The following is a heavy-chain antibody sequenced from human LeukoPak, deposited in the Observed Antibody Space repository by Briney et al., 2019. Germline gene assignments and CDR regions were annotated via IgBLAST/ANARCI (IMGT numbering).Heavy chain of an antibody. CDR1: GFTFSSYA. CDR2: ISSSGSTI. CDR3: AREIVGATNYFDY. Sequence: GGSLRLSCAASGFTFSSYAMHWVRQAPGKGLEWVSYISSSGSTIYYADSVKGRFTISRDNAKNSLYLQMNSLRAEDTAVYYCAREIVGATNYFDYWGQGTLVTVSS. V-gene: IGHV3-48*04. D-gene: IGHD1-26*01. J-gene: IGHJ4*02.